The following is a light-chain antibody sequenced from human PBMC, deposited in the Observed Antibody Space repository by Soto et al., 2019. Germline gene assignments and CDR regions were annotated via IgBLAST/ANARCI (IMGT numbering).Light chain of an antibody. V-gene: IGLV1-40*01. J-gene: IGLJ3*02. CDR2: GNS. CDR3: QSYDRSLSGSV. CDR1: SSNIGAGYD. Sequence: QSALTQPPSVSGAPGQRVTISCTGNSSNIGAGYDVHWYQQLPGKAPKLLIFGNSHRPSGVPDRFFGSKSGTSASLAITGLQAEDEADYYCQSYDRSLSGSVFGGGTKLTVL.